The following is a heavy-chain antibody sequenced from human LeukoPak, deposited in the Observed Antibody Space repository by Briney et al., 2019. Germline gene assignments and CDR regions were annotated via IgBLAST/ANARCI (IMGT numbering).Heavy chain of an antibody. V-gene: IGHV4-34*01. D-gene: IGHD3-10*01. CDR3: ASNYYGSGSYYFADY. Sequence: SETLSLTCAVYGGSFSGYYWSWIRQPPGKGLEWIGEINHSGSTNYNPSLKSRVTISVDTSKNQFSLKLNSVTAADTAVYYCASNYYGSGSYYFADYWGQGTLVTVSP. CDR2: INHSGST. J-gene: IGHJ4*02. CDR1: GGSFSGYY.